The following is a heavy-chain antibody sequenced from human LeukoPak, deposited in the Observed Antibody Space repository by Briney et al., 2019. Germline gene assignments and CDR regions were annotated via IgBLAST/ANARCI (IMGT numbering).Heavy chain of an antibody. V-gene: IGHV4-59*11. CDR2: VFYSGST. Sequence: SETLSLTCTISGGSISTHYWSWVRQSPGKGPEWIGNVFYSGSTNYNPSLKSRVIISVDISKNQFSLKLNSVTAADTAVYYCAREIDSSEFPYYCYAMDVWGQGTMVTVSS. CDR1: GGSISTHY. D-gene: IGHD3-22*01. CDR3: AREIDSSEFPYYCYAMDV. J-gene: IGHJ6*02.